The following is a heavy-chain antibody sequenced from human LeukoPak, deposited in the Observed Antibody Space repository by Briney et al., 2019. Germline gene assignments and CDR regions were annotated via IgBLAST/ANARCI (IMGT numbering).Heavy chain of an antibody. Sequence: GGSLRLSCAASGFTFSSYWMSWVRQAPGKGLEWVANIKQDGSEKYYVDSVKGRFTISRDNAKNSLYLQMNSLRAEDTAVYYCARDSPSYCSSTSCTGYDAFDIWGQGTMVTVSS. CDR1: GFTFSSYW. D-gene: IGHD2-2*01. CDR3: ARDSPSYCSSTSCTGYDAFDI. J-gene: IGHJ3*02. CDR2: IKQDGSEK. V-gene: IGHV3-7*01.